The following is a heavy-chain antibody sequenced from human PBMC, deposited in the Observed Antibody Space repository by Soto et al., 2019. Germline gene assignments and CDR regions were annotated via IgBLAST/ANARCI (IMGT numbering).Heavy chain of an antibody. D-gene: IGHD3-16*01. CDR1: GGSFSGYY. Sequence: SETLSLTCAVYGGSFSGYYWSWIRQPPGKGLEWIGEINHSGSTNYNPSLKSRVTISVDTSKNQFSLKLSSVTAADTAVYYCARERRFGYGMDVWGQGTTVTVSS. CDR2: INHSGST. J-gene: IGHJ6*02. V-gene: IGHV4-34*01. CDR3: ARERRFGYGMDV.